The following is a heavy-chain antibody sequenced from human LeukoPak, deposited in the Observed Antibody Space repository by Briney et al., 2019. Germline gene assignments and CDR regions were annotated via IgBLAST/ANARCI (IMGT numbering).Heavy chain of an antibody. J-gene: IGHJ4*02. CDR2: MNPNSGNT. V-gene: IGHV1-8*01. CDR3: ARIAAAGNRRLNY. D-gene: IGHD6-13*01. CDR1: GYTFTSYD. Sequence: ASVKVSCKASGYTFTSYDINWVRQATGQGLEWMGWMNPNSGNTGYAQRFQGRITMTRNTSISTAYMELSSLTSEDTAVYYCARIAAAGNRRLNYWGQGTLVTVSS.